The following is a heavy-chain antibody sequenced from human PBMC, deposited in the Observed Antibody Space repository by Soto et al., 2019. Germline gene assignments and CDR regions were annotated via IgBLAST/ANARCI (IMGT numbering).Heavy chain of an antibody. V-gene: IGHV4-31*03. Sequence: SPSLTCTVSGGSISSGGYFWSWIRQHPGKGLEWIGFIYYSGSTYYNPSLKSRVTISVDTSKNQFSLKLSSVTAADTAVYYCAGLDGSGHWFDPWGQGTLVTVSS. CDR2: IYYSGST. J-gene: IGHJ5*02. D-gene: IGHD3-10*01. CDR1: GGSISSGGYF. CDR3: AGLDGSGHWFDP.